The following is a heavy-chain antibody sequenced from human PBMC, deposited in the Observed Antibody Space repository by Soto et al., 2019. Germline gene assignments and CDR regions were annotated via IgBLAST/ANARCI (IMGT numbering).Heavy chain of an antibody. D-gene: IGHD6-19*01. CDR1: RFTFSYYA. Sequence: QVQLVESGGGVVQPGRSLRLSCAASRFTFSYYAMHWIRQAPGKGLEWVADILSDGSKQYYAESVKGRFTISRDNSKSTMYLQMNSLRVEDAAVYYCVRAIAVAGADAFDMWGEGTMVTDSS. CDR3: VRAIAVAGADAFDM. J-gene: IGHJ3*02. V-gene: IGHV3-30-3*01. CDR2: ILSDGSKQ.